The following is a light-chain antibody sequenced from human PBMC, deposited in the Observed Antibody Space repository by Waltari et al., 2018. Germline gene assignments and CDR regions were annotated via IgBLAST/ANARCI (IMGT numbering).Light chain of an antibody. CDR3: QQRSNWL. Sequence: IVLTQSPATLSLSPGAKATLSCRTSQTIDNYLAWYQQKPGQAPRLLIYDASNRATGIPARFSGSGSGTDFTLTISSLEPEDFATYYCQQRSNWLFGGGTKVEIK. V-gene: IGKV3-11*01. CDR2: DAS. CDR1: QTIDNY. J-gene: IGKJ4*01.